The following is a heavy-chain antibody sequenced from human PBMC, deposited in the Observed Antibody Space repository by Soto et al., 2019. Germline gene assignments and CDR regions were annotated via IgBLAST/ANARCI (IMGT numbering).Heavy chain of an antibody. CDR2: IYYSGST. J-gene: IGHJ4*02. Sequence: SETLSLTCTVSGGSISSYYWSWIRQPPGKGLEWIGYIYYSGSTNYNPSLKSRVTISVDTSKNQFSLKLSSVTAADTAVYYCARDTGSQLDYWGQGTLVTVSS. V-gene: IGHV4-59*01. CDR3: ARDTGSQLDY. CDR1: GGSISSYY. D-gene: IGHD1-26*01.